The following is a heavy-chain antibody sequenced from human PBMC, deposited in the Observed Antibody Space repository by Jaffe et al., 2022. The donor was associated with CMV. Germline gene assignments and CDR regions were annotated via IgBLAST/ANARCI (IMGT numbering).Heavy chain of an antibody. V-gene: IGHV4-59*01. CDR3: ANGYYMDV. CDR1: GGSISSYY. CDR2: IYYSGST. J-gene: IGHJ6*03. Sequence: QVQLQESGPGLVKPSETLSLTCTVSGGSISSYYWSWIRQPPGKGLEWIGYIYYSGSTNYNPSLKSRVTISVDTSKNQFSLKLSSVTAADTAVYYCANGYYMDVWGKGTTVTVSS.